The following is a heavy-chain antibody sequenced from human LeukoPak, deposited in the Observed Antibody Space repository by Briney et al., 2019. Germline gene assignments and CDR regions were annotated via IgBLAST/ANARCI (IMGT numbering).Heavy chain of an antibody. D-gene: IGHD3-22*01. CDR3: AKGVSGYYYADGAFDI. V-gene: IGHV3-30*02. J-gene: IGHJ3*02. Sequence: GGSLRPSCAASGFTFSSYGMHWVRQAPGKGLEWVAFIGYDGSDKYYADSVKGRFTISRDSSKNTLYLQMNSLRAEDTAIYYCAKGVSGYYYADGAFDIWGQGTMVTVSS. CDR2: IGYDGSDK. CDR1: GFTFSSYG.